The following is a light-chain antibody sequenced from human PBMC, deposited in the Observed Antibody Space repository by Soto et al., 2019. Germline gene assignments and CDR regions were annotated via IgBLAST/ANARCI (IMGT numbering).Light chain of an antibody. V-gene: IGLV2-14*01. CDR2: DVS. Sequence: QSVLTQPASVSGSPGQSITISRTGTSSDVGGYNYVSWYQQHPGKAPKLMIYDVSNRPSGFSNRFSGSKSGNTASLTISGPQAVDEADYYCSSYTSSSTYVFGTGTKVTVL. CDR1: SSDVGGYNY. J-gene: IGLJ1*01. CDR3: SSYTSSSTYV.